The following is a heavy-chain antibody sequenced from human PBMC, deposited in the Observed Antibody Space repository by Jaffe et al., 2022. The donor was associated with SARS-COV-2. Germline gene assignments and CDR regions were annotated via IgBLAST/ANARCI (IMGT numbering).Heavy chain of an antibody. Sequence: EVQLVESGGGLVQPGRSLRLSCAASGFTFDDYAMHWVRQAPGKGLEWVSGISWNSGSIGYADSVKGRFTISRDNAKNSLYLQMNSLRAEDTALYYCAKDWGGPTVTTPHDYYYYGMDVWGQGTTVTVSS. CDR3: AKDWGGPTVTTPHDYYYYGMDV. CDR1: GFTFDDYA. V-gene: IGHV3-9*01. CDR2: ISWNSGSI. J-gene: IGHJ6*02. D-gene: IGHD4-4*01.